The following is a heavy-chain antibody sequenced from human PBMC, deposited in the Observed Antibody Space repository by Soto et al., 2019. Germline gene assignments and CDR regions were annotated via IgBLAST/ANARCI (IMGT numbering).Heavy chain of an antibody. CDR1: GFTFSSYG. D-gene: IGHD2-2*01. Sequence: QVQLVESGGGVVQPGRSLRLSCAASGFTFSSYGMHWVRQAPGKGLEWVAVISYDGSNKHYADSVKGRFTISRDNSKNTLYLQMNSLRAEDTAVYYCAKEKGYQLPWTGAYFDYWGQGTLVTVSS. V-gene: IGHV3-30*18. J-gene: IGHJ4*02. CDR3: AKEKGYQLPWTGAYFDY. CDR2: ISYDGSNK.